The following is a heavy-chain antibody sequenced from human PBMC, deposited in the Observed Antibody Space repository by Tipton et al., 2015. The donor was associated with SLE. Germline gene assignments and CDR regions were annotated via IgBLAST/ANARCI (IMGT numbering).Heavy chain of an antibody. V-gene: IGHV3-23*03. CDR1: GFTFSSCA. Sequence: SLRLSCAASGFTFSSCAMSWVRQAPGKGLEWVSVIYSDDNTYYADSVKGRFTISRDNSKNTVYLQMNSLRVDDTAVYYCVARVDWYFDLWGRGTLVTVSS. CDR3: VARVDWYFDL. J-gene: IGHJ2*01. CDR2: IYSDDNT. D-gene: IGHD6-6*01.